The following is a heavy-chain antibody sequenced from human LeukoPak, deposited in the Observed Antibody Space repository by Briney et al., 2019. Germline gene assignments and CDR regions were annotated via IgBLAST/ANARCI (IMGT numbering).Heavy chain of an antibody. J-gene: IGHJ4*02. D-gene: IGHD6-19*01. Sequence: GGSLRLSCAASGFTFSNFAMNWVRQAPGKGLEWVSTISGSSISTYYSDSVKGRFTISRDNAKNSLYLRMNSLRAEDTAVYYCARGAQWPYWGQGTLVTVSS. V-gene: IGHV3-23*01. CDR2: ISGSSIST. CDR1: GFTFSNFA. CDR3: ARGAQWPY.